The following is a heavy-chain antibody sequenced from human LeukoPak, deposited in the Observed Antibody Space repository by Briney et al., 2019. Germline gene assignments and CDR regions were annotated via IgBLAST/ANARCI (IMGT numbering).Heavy chain of an antibody. D-gene: IGHD5-18*01. Sequence: PSETLSLTCTVSGGSISSCSYYWSWIRQPAGKGLEWIGRIYTSGSTNYNPSLKSRVTISVDTSKNQFSLKLSSVTAADTAVYYCASLRGYSYGTDDYWGQGTLVTVSS. CDR2: IYTSGST. CDR1: GGSISSCSYY. CDR3: ASLRGYSYGTDDY. V-gene: IGHV4-61*02. J-gene: IGHJ4*02.